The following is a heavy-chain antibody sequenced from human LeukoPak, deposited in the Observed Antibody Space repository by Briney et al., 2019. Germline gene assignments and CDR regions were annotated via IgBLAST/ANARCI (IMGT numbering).Heavy chain of an antibody. CDR1: GDSFSGYF. D-gene: IGHD2-8*02. V-gene: IGHV4-34*01. Sequence: SETLSLTCEVYGDSFSGYFWTWIRQPPGKGLEWIGEINHSGSTNYNPSLKSRVTISLDTSKNQFSLKLSSVTAADTAVYYCAGHHPRNTVDFWGQGTLVTVSS. J-gene: IGHJ4*02. CDR2: INHSGST. CDR3: AGHHPRNTVDF.